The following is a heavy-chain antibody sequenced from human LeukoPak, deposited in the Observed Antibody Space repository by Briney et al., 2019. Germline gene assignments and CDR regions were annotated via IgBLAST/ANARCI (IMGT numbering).Heavy chain of an antibody. CDR1: GDSTSNFY. V-gene: IGHV4-59*03. CDR2: IHYSGSS. D-gene: IGHD2-8*01. Sequence: KPSETLSLTCTVSGDSTSNFYWNWIRQSPVKGLEWIGNIHYSGSSVYNPSLKSRGTISIDTSRRQFFLKLNSVTAADTAVYFCALAPNSNWFDFWGPGTLVTVSS. CDR3: ALAPNSNWFDF. J-gene: IGHJ5*01.